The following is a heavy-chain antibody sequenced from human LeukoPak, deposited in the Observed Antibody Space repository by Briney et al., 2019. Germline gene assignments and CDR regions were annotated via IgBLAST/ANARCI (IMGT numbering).Heavy chain of an antibody. CDR3: ARRNSDSGWFRDDF. Sequence: PSETLSLTCTVSGDSIYNYWSWSRPPPGKGVGWIGYIYYSGTTKYNPTLNSGVTISLDTAKSEFSLQLTSVTAADTAVYYCARRNSDSGWFRDDFWGQGTLVTVSS. D-gene: IGHD6-19*01. CDR1: GDSIYNY. CDR2: IYYSGTT. V-gene: IGHV4-59*08. J-gene: IGHJ4*02.